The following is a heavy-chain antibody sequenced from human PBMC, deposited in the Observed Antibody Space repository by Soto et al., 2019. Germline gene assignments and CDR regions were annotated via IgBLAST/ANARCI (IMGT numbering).Heavy chain of an antibody. V-gene: IGHV3-11*06. CDR3: ARDYDSSGYPDY. D-gene: IGHD3-22*01. Sequence: QVQLVESGGGLVKPGGSLRLSCAASGFSFSDYYMSWIRQAPGKGLAWVSYISSRNSYTNYADSVKGRFTISRDNAKNSLYLQMNSLNVEDTAVYYCARDYDSSGYPDYWGQGTLVTVSS. J-gene: IGHJ4*02. CDR2: ISSRNSYT. CDR1: GFSFSDYY.